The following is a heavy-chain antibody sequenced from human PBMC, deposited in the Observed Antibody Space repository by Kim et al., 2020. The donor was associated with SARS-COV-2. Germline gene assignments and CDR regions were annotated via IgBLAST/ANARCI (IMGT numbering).Heavy chain of an antibody. D-gene: IGHD4-17*01. CDR3: ARGYGDYDY. CDR2: GGT. J-gene: IGHJ4*02. Sequence: GGTTSNPPLKSRVTISVDTSKNQFSLKLSSVTAADTAVYYCARGYGDYDYWGQGTLVTVSS. V-gene: IGHV4-59*09.